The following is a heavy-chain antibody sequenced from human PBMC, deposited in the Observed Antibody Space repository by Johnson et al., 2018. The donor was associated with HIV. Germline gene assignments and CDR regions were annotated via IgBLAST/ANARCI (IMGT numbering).Heavy chain of an antibody. D-gene: IGHD5-12*01. CDR3: AKDREYSGYDWYDAFDI. V-gene: IGHV3-33*06. Sequence: QVQLVESGGGVVQPGGSLRLSCAASGFTFSSYGMHWVRQAPGKGLQWVSAISYSGSSTYYADSVKGRFTISRDNSKNTLYLQMNSLRAEDTAVYYCAKDREYSGYDWYDAFDIWGQGTMVTVSS. J-gene: IGHJ3*02. CDR1: GFTFSSYG. CDR2: ISYSGSST.